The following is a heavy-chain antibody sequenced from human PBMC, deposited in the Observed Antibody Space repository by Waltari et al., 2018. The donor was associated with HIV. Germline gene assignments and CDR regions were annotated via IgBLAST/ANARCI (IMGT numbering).Heavy chain of an antibody. Sequence: QVQLQQWGAGLLKPSETLSLTCAVYGGSFSGYYWTWIRQPPGKGLEWIGEMSHSGGANYNPSLKSRVTISVDRSKNQFSLKLSSVTAGDTAVYYCARLVSGGFDYWGQGTLVTVSS. V-gene: IGHV4-34*01. CDR1: GGSFSGYY. CDR3: ARLVSGGFDY. J-gene: IGHJ4*02. CDR2: MSHSGGA.